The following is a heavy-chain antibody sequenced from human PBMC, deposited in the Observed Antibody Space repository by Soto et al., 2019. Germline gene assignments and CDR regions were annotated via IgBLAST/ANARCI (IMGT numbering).Heavy chain of an antibody. CDR1: GYTFTSYY. Sequence: GASLKVSCKASGYTFTSYYMHWVRQAPGQGLEWMGIINPSGGSTSYAQKFQGRVTMTRDTSTSTVYMELSSLRSEDTAVYYCARDLDCYSCIAPQRAFCYNYYGMDVWGQGTTVTVSS. D-gene: IGHD2-21*02. CDR3: ARDLDCYSCIAPQRAFCYNYYGMDV. J-gene: IGHJ6*02. CDR2: INPSGGST. V-gene: IGHV1-46*01.